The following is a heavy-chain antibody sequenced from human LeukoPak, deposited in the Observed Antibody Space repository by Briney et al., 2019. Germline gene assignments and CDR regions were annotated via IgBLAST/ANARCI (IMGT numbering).Heavy chain of an antibody. V-gene: IGHV4-59*12. CDR3: ARGGGSIFGVVINRSYYYYGMDV. CDR1: GGSISSYY. D-gene: IGHD3-3*01. J-gene: IGHJ6*02. Sequence: SETLSLTCTVSGGSISSYYWSWIRQPPGKGLEWIGYIYYSGTTNYNPSLKSRVTISVDTSKNQFSLKLSSVTAADTAVYYCARGGGSIFGVVINRSYYYYGMDVWGQGTTVTVSS. CDR2: IYYSGTT.